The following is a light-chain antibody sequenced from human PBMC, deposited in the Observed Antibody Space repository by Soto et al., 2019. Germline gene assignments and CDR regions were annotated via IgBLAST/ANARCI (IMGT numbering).Light chain of an antibody. CDR2: EGI. Sequence: LTQPASVSGSPGQSITISCSGTSSNIGGYNVVSWYQQHPGKAPKVIVYEGIKRPSGVSDRFSGSTSGSTASLTISGLQAEDEAEYYCCSYVGATTYVFGSGTRSPS. V-gene: IGLV2-23*01. CDR1: SSNIGGYNV. CDR3: CSYVGATTYV. J-gene: IGLJ1*01.